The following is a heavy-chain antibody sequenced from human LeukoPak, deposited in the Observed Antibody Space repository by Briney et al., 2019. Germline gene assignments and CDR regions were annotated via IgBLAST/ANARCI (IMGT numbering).Heavy chain of an antibody. Sequence: PGGSLRLSCAASGFTFSDYNMRWIRQAPGKGLEWVSSISRSGSTKYYADSVKGRFTISRDNAKNSLYLQMNSLRAEDTAVYYCARDLSYSSSSWFDPWGQGTLVTVSS. CDR3: ARDLSYSSSSWFDP. V-gene: IGHV3-11*04. CDR1: GFTFSDYN. D-gene: IGHD6-6*01. CDR2: ISRSGSTK. J-gene: IGHJ5*02.